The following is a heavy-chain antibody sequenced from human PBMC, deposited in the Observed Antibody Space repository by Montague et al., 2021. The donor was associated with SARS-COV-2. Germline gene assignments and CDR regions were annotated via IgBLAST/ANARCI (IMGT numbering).Heavy chain of an antibody. CDR2: ISYDGRNK. V-gene: IGHV3-30*04. CDR3: AKDQGYFDWPLPQDGMDA. Sequence: SLRLSCAASGYTFGHYGIHWVRQPPGKGLEWVAFISYDGRNKYYADSVXGLFTISRDDSNNTLFLQMNSLKTEDTAVYYCAKDQGYFDWPLPQDGMDAWGQGTTAIVSS. CDR1: GYTFGHYG. J-gene: IGHJ6*02. D-gene: IGHD3-9*01.